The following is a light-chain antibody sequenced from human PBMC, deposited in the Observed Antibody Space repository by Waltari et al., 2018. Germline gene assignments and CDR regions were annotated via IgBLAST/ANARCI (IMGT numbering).Light chain of an antibody. CDR1: SGSLSTTSY. V-gene: IGLV8-61*01. CDR3: ALYMGSGIWV. CDR2: KAN. J-gene: IGLJ3*02. Sequence: TVVTQEPSLSVSPGGTVPLTFPFSSGSLSTTSYATWYQQTPGQAPRTLVYKANARSSGVPDRFSGSILGNTAALTITGAQADDESDYYCALYMGSGIWVFGGGTRLTVL.